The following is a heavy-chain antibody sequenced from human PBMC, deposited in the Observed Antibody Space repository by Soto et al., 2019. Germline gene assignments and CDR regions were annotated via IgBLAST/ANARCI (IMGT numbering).Heavy chain of an antibody. J-gene: IGHJ4*02. CDR3: AKGSVVGAAKFDS. CDR1: GFTFNNYA. Sequence: GGSLRLSCAASGFTFNNYAMSWVRQAPGKGLEWVSAISSSGYSTYYADSVKGRFTISRDNSKNKVYLQMNNLRAEDTAVYYCAKGSVVGAAKFDSWGKGTLVTVSS. D-gene: IGHD2-21*02. CDR2: ISSSGYST. V-gene: IGHV3-23*01.